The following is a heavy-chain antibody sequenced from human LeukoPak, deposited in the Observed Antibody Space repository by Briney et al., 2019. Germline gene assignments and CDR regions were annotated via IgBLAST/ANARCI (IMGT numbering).Heavy chain of an antibody. CDR3: ARGARYSSGWYFPFDY. J-gene: IGHJ4*02. Sequence: SQTLSLTCAISGDSVSSNSAAWNWIRQSPSRGLEWLGRTYYRSKWYNDYAVSVESRITINPDTSKNQFSLQLNSVTPEDTAVYYCARGARYSSGWYFPFDYWGQGTLVTVSS. CDR1: GDSVSSNSAA. V-gene: IGHV6-1*01. D-gene: IGHD6-19*01. CDR2: TYYRSKWYN.